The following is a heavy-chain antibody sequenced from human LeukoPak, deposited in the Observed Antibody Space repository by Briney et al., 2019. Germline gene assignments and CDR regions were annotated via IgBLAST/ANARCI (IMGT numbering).Heavy chain of an antibody. Sequence: GGSLRLSCAASGFTFSSYCMHWVRQAPGKGLVWVSRFNSDGSSTSYADSVKGRFTISRDNAKNTLYLQMNSLRAEDTAVYYCARVYSGYSSGWYPGYNWFDPWGQGTLVTVSS. CDR2: FNSDGSST. CDR3: ARVYSGYSSGWYPGYNWFDP. V-gene: IGHV3-74*01. CDR1: GFTFSSYC. D-gene: IGHD6-19*01. J-gene: IGHJ5*02.